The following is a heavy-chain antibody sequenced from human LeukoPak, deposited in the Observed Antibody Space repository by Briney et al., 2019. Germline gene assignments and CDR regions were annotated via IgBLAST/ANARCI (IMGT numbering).Heavy chain of an antibody. CDR3: ARQPGSTAAFDI. D-gene: IGHD5-18*01. CDR1: GGSISSYY. J-gene: IGHJ3*02. CDR2: SHYTGET. V-gene: IGHV4-59*08. Sequence: PSETLSLTCTVSGGSISSYYWSWIRQPPGKGLEWIAYSHYTGETNYNASLRSRITISVDTSKNEFSLKLSSVTAADTAVYYCARQPGSTAAFDIWGQGTTVIVSA.